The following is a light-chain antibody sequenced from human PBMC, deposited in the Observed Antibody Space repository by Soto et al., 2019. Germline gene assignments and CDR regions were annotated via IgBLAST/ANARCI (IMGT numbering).Light chain of an antibody. CDR2: EVS. J-gene: IGLJ1*01. CDR1: SSDVGGYNY. CDR3: SSYAGSNNVNYV. V-gene: IGLV2-8*01. Sequence: QSALAQPPSASGSPGQSVTISCTGTSSDVGGYNYVSWYQQHPGKAPKLMIYEVSKRPSGVPDRFSGSKSGNTASLTVSGLQAEDEADYYCSSYAGSNNVNYVFGTGNKVTVL.